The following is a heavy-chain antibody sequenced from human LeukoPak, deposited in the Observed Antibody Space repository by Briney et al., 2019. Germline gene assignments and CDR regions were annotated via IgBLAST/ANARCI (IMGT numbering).Heavy chain of an antibody. V-gene: IGHV1-58*01. CDR1: GFTFTSSA. CDR2: IVVGSGNT. CDR3: AALFGEFTDPYYYYYYYMDV. D-gene: IGHD3-10*02. Sequence: ASVKVSCKASGFTFTSSAVQWVRQARGQRLEWIGWIVVGSGNTNYAQKFQERVTITRDMSTSTAYMELSSLRSEDTAVYYCAALFGEFTDPYYYYYYYMDVWGKGTTVTVSS. J-gene: IGHJ6*03.